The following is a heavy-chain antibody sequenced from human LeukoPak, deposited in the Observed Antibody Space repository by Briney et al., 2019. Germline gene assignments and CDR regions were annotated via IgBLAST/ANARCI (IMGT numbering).Heavy chain of an antibody. CDR3: AKGALLWFGRSMDV. J-gene: IGHJ6*02. D-gene: IGHD3-10*01. V-gene: IGHV3-23*01. CDR2: ISGSGGST. Sequence: GRSLRLSCAASGFTFSSYAMSWVRQAPGKGLEWVSAISGSGGSTYYADSVKGRFTISRDNSKNTLYLQMNSLRAEDTAVYYCAKGALLWFGRSMDVWGQGTTVTVSS. CDR1: GFTFSSYA.